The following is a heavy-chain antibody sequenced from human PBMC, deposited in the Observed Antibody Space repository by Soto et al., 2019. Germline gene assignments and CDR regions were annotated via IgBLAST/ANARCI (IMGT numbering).Heavy chain of an antibody. J-gene: IGHJ4*02. Sequence: PSETLSLTCAVYSGSFSDYYWSWIRQPPGKGLEWIGEINHSGSTNYNPSLKSRVTISVDKSKNQFSLKLSSVTAADTAVYYCAGGGAARPALDYYFDYWGQGTLVTVSS. CDR3: AGGGAARPALDYYFDY. CDR2: INHSGST. CDR1: SGSFSDYY. D-gene: IGHD6-6*01. V-gene: IGHV4-34*01.